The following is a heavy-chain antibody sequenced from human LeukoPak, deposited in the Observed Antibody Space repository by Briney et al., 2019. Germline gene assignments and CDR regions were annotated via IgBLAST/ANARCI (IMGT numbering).Heavy chain of an antibody. D-gene: IGHD2-8*02. V-gene: IGHV1-2*02. CDR3: ARGYGTVIPKATSYYYMDV. Sequence: GASVKVSCKASGYTLTGYYMHWVRQAPGQGLEWMGWINPNSGGTNYAQKFQGRVTMTRDTSISTAYMELSRLRSDDTAVYYCARGYGTVIPKATSYYYMDVWGKGTTVTVSS. J-gene: IGHJ6*03. CDR1: GYTLTGYY. CDR2: INPNSGGT.